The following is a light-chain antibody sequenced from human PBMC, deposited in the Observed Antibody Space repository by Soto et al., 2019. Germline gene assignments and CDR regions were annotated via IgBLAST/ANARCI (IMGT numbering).Light chain of an antibody. CDR3: QQTYSSLRA. Sequence: DIQMTQSPSSLSASIGDRVTITCRASQSISSYLNWYQQKPGRAPKLLIYAASSLQSGVPSRFSGSGSATDFTLTISSLQPEDFATYYCQQTYSSLRAFGQGTKV. J-gene: IGKJ1*01. CDR1: QSISSY. CDR2: AAS. V-gene: IGKV1-39*01.